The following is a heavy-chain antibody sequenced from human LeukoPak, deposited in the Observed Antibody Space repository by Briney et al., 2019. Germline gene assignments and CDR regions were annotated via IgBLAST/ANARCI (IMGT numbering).Heavy chain of an antibody. Sequence: PGRSLRLSCAASGFTFSSYAMHCVRQAPGKGLEWVAVISYDGSNKYYADSVKGRFTISRDNSKNTLYLQMNSLRAEDTAVYYCAKVPDSSGWAYAFAIWGPGTMVTVSS. V-gene: IGHV3-30-3*01. D-gene: IGHD6-19*01. CDR3: AKVPDSSGWAYAFAI. J-gene: IGHJ3*02. CDR2: ISYDGSNK. CDR1: GFTFSSYA.